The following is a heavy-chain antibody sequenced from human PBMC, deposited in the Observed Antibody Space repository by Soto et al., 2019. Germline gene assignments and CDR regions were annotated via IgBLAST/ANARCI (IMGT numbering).Heavy chain of an antibody. D-gene: IGHD3-22*01. J-gene: IGHJ6*02. CDR1: GGPVSCDDLY. CDR2: VYHTGTT. Sequence: SETLSLTCVVSGGPVSCDDLYWSWIRHLPGKGLEWIANVYHTGTTYYNPSLKSRVSMSVDTSQNQFSLILASVTAADTAVYYCARALVTDYNSRDYHYYFAMDVWGQGTSVTVSS. CDR3: ARALVTDYNSRDYHYYFAMDV. V-gene: IGHV4-31*02.